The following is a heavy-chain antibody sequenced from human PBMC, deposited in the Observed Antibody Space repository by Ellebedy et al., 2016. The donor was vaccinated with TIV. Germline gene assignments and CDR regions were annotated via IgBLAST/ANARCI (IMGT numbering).Heavy chain of an antibody. CDR2: ISSTSTYI. D-gene: IGHD3-22*01. J-gene: IGHJ4*02. Sequence: PGGSLRLSCAASGFTVSSNYMSWVRQAPGKGLEWVSSISSTSTYIYYADSVKGRFTISRDNTKNSLYLQMNSLRAEDTALYYCAKDHRLRSVDGFGYWPLDYWGQGTLVTVSS. CDR1: GFTVSSNY. CDR3: AKDHRLRSVDGFGYWPLDY. V-gene: IGHV3-21*04.